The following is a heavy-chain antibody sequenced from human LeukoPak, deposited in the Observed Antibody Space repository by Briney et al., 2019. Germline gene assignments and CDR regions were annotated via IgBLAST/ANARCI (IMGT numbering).Heavy chain of an antibody. D-gene: IGHD3-10*01. Sequence: GGSLTLSCAASGFTVSSNYMSWVRQAPGKGLEWVSVIYSGGSTYYADSVKGRFTISRDNSKNTLYLQMNSLRAEDTAVYYCARAGGSGSYSVYWGQGTLVTVSS. J-gene: IGHJ4*02. CDR1: GFTVSSNY. V-gene: IGHV3-66*01. CDR2: IYSGGST. CDR3: ARAGGSGSYSVY.